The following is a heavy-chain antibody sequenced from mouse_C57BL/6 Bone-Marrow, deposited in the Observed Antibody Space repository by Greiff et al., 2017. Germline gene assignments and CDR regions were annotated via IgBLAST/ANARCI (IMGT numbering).Heavy chain of an antibody. CDR3: ARRGYDYEDY. Sequence: VQLQQSGPELVKPGASVKISCKASGYTFTDYYMNWVKQSHGKSLEWIGDINPNNGGTSYNQKFKGKATLTVDKSSSTAYMELRSLTSEDSAVYYCARRGYDYEDYWGQGTTLTVSS. CDR2: INPNNGGT. V-gene: IGHV1-26*01. J-gene: IGHJ2*01. CDR1: GYTFTDYY. D-gene: IGHD2-4*01.